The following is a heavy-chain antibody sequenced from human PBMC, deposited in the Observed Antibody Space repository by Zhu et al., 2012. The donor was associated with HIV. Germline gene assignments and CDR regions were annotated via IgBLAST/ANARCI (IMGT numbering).Heavy chain of an antibody. V-gene: IGHV4-30-4*08. D-gene: IGHD7-27*01. CDR2: IYYSGST. Sequence: QVQLQESGPGLVKPSQTLSLTCTVSGGSISSGDYYWSWIRQPPRKGLEWIGYIYYSGSTYYNPSLKSRLTISVDTSKNQFSLKVRSVTAADTAVYYCARDLETGNRDLGYWGQGTLVTVSS. CDR3: ARDLETGNRDLGY. CDR1: GGSISSGDYY. J-gene: IGHJ4*02.